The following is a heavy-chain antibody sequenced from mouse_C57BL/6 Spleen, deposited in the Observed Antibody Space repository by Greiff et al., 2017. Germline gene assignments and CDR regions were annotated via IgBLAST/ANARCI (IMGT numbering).Heavy chain of an antibody. Sequence: EVMLVESGGGLVKPGGSLKLSCAASGFTFSSYAMSWVRQTPEKRLEWVATISDGGSYTYYPDNVKGRFTISRDNAKNNLYLQMSHLKSEDTAMYYCARGYDYDEGAMDYWGQGTSVTVSS. CDR3: ARGYDYDEGAMDY. V-gene: IGHV5-4*03. CDR2: ISDGGSYT. D-gene: IGHD2-4*01. J-gene: IGHJ4*01. CDR1: GFTFSSYA.